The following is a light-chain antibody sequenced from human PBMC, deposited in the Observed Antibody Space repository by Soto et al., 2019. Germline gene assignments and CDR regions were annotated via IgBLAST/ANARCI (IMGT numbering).Light chain of an antibody. CDR1: QSISRY. J-gene: IGKJ4*01. Sequence: DIQMPQSPSSLSASEGDRVTLTCRASQSISRYLNWYQQKPGRAPKLLMYGASNLQNGVPSRFSGSGSGTNFTLTISNLQPEDFATYYCQQSYGTPRSFGGGTKVDIK. V-gene: IGKV1-39*01. CDR3: QQSYGTPRS. CDR2: GAS.